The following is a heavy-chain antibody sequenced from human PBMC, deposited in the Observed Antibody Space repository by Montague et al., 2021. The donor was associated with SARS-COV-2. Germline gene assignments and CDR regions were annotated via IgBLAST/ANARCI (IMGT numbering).Heavy chain of an antibody. J-gene: IGHJ6*03. V-gene: IGHV4-59*02. Sequence: SETLSLTCTVSGVSVSSYYWSWIRQPPGKGLEWIGYIHYSGSTNFISSLKSRVTISLDTSKNQFSLRLSSVTAADTAVYYCAGTYYDFWSGFIPYYDMDVWGKGTTVTVSS. CDR3: AGTYYDFWSGFIPYYDMDV. CDR1: GVSVSSYY. D-gene: IGHD3-3*01. CDR2: IHYSGST.